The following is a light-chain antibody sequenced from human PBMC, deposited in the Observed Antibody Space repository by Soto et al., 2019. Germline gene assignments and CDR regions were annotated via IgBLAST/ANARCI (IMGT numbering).Light chain of an antibody. Sequence: EIVLTQSPATLSLSPGERSTLSCRASQNVGSYLAWYQQKFGQAPRLLIYDASSRPTDIPARFSGSGSGTDFTLTISSLEPEDFALYYCQQRSNWPITFGQGTRLEIK. J-gene: IGKJ5*01. CDR1: QNVGSY. CDR3: QQRSNWPIT. V-gene: IGKV3-11*01. CDR2: DAS.